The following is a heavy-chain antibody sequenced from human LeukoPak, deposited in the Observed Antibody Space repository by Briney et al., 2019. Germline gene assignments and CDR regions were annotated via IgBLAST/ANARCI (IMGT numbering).Heavy chain of an antibody. D-gene: IGHD2-2*01. CDR3: ARQKYCSSTSCYSDAFDI. CDR2: IYPGDSDT. Sequence: GESLKISCKGSGYSFTSYWIGWVRQMPGKGLEWMGIIYPGDSDTRYSPSFQGQVTISADKSISTAYLQWSSLKASDTAMYYCARQKYCSSTSCYSDAFDIWGQGTMVTVSS. J-gene: IGHJ3*02. CDR1: GYSFTSYW. V-gene: IGHV5-51*01.